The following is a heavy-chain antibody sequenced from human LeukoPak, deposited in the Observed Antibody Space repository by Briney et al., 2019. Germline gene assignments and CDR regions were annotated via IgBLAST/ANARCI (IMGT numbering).Heavy chain of an antibody. Sequence: PSETLSLTCTVSGGSISSSSYYCGWIRHPPGKGLEWMGSIYYSGSTYYNPSIKSRVTISVDTSKNQCSLKLSSVTAADTAVYYCSFVRTMVRGVITGNWFDPWGQGTLVTVSS. J-gene: IGHJ5*02. CDR3: SFVRTMVRGVITGNWFDP. V-gene: IGHV4-39*01. D-gene: IGHD3-10*01. CDR1: GGSISSSSYY. CDR2: IYYSGST.